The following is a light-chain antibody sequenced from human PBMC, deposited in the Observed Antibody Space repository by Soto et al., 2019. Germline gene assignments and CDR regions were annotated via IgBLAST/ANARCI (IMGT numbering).Light chain of an antibody. Sequence: DIQMTQSPSSLSASVGDRVTITCRASQSISSYLNWYQQKPGKAPKLLIYAASSLQSGVPSRFSGSGSGTDFTLTISSLQPADFATYYCQQSYSTHPTFGQGTRLDIX. V-gene: IGKV1-39*01. CDR3: QQSYSTHPT. CDR2: AAS. CDR1: QSISSY. J-gene: IGKJ5*01.